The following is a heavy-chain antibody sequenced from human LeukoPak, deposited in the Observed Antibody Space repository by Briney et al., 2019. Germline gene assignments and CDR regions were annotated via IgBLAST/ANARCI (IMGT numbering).Heavy chain of an antibody. D-gene: IGHD3-10*01. CDR1: GFTFSSYW. CDR3: AKNELLWFREFDAFDI. CDR2: ISYDGSNK. Sequence: PGGSLRLSCAASGFTFSSYWMHWVRQAPGKGLDWVAVISYDGSNKYYVDSVKGRFTISRDNSKNMLYLQTNSLRAEDTAVYYCAKNELLWFREFDAFDIWGQGTMVTVSS. V-gene: IGHV3-30*18. J-gene: IGHJ3*02.